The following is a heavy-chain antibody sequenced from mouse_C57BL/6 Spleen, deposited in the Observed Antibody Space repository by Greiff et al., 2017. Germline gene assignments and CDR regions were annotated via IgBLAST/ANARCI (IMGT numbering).Heavy chain of an antibody. Sequence: VQLQQSGAELMKPGASVKLSCKATGYTFTGYWIEWVKQRPGHGLEWIGEILPGSGSTNYNEKFKGKATFTADTSSNTAYMQLSSLTPEDSAIYYCARRGIYDCDAVILYAMDYWGQGTSVTVSS. CDR3: ARRGIYDCDAVILYAMDY. V-gene: IGHV1-9*01. CDR2: ILPGSGST. D-gene: IGHD2-4*01. J-gene: IGHJ4*01. CDR1: GYTFTGYW.